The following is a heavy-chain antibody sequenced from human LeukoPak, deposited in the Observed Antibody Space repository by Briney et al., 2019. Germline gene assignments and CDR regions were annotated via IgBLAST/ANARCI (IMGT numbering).Heavy chain of an antibody. D-gene: IGHD5-18*01. CDR2: ISISRST. J-gene: IGHJ4*02. CDR1: GITFSNYH. CDR3: ARLTISGGQWPSLRNTATVDY. Sequence: GGTLRLSCVVSGITFSNYHTGWVRQAPGKGLQWVSDISISRSTYYADSVKGRFTISRDNAKNSLYLQMNSLRAEDTAVYYCARLTISGGQWPSLRNTATVDYWGQGTLVTVSS. V-gene: IGHV3-69-1*01.